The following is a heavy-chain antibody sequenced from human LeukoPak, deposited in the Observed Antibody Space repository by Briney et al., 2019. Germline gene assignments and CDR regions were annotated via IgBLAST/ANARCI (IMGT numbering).Heavy chain of an antibody. CDR3: ARHENWSLYYFDY. V-gene: IGHV4-39*01. J-gene: IGHJ4*02. CDR2: IYYSGST. Sequence: PSETLSLTCTVSGGSISSGGYYWSWIRQHPGKGLEWIGYIYYSGSTYYNPSLKSRVTISVDTSKNQFSLKLSSVTAADTAVYYCARHENWSLYYFDYWGQGTLVTVSS. D-gene: IGHD1-1*01. CDR1: GGSISSGGYY.